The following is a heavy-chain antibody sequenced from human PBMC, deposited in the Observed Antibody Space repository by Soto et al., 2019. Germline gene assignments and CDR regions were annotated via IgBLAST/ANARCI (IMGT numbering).Heavy chain of an antibody. CDR3: TNGAPGHRAGPLDS. CDR1: GFTVSSYA. J-gene: IGHJ4*02. D-gene: IGHD3-10*01. Sequence: EVQLLEAGGGLVQPGGSLRLSCAASGFTVSSYAMSWVRQAPGKGLEWVSAISVSGGSTYYADSVKGRLTCSRDNSKNQQDLQKTSLSAEVTAVQHCTNGAPGHRAGPLDSWGQGPLITVSS. V-gene: IGHV3-23*01. CDR2: ISVSGGST.